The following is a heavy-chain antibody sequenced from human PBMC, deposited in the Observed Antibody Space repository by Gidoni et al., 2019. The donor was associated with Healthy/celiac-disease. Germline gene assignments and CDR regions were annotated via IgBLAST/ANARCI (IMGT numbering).Heavy chain of an antibody. J-gene: IGHJ4*02. Sequence: QVQLVQSGAEVKKPGASVKGSCKAAGCTFTSYYMHWVRQAPGQGLEWMGIINPSGGSTSYAQKFQGRVTMTRDTSTSTVYMELSSLRSEDTAVYYCARDVGAYSSGWAFDYWGQGTLVTVSS. D-gene: IGHD6-19*01. CDR3: ARDVGAYSSGWAFDY. CDR2: INPSGGST. CDR1: GCTFTSYY. V-gene: IGHV1-46*01.